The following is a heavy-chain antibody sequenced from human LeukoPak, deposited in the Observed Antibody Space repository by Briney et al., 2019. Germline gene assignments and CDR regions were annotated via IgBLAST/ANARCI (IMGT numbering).Heavy chain of an antibody. V-gene: IGHV4-59*08. CDR1: GGSISSYY. CDR3: ARQMVNGEQLVDAFDI. CDR2: IYYSGST. D-gene: IGHD6-13*01. Sequence: SETLSLTCTVSGGSISSYYWSWIRQPPGKGLEWIGYIYYSGSTNYNPSLKSRVTISVDTSKNQFSLKLSSVTAADTAVYYCARQMVNGEQLVDAFDIWGQGTMVTVSS. J-gene: IGHJ3*02.